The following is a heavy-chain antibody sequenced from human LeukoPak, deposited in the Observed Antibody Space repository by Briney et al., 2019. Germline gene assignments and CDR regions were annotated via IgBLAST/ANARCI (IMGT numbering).Heavy chain of an antibody. V-gene: IGHV4-59*01. D-gene: IGHD3-16*01. CDR2: IYYSGST. CDR3: ARDGVHYYMDV. Sequence: WETLSLTCTVSGGSISSYYWSWIRQPPGKGLEWIGYIYYSGSTNYNPSLKSRVTISVDTSKNQFSLKLSSVTAADTAVYYCARDGVHYYMDVWGKGTTVTVSS. J-gene: IGHJ6*03. CDR1: GGSISSYY.